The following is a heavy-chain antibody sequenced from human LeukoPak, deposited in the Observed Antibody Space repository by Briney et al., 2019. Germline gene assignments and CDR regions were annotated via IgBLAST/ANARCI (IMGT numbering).Heavy chain of an antibody. CDR3: TRGGLFTYDSSGYPIDF. V-gene: IGHV3-33*01. CDR1: GFTFTTYG. CDR2: IWNDGSNQ. D-gene: IGHD3-22*01. J-gene: IGHJ4*02. Sequence: AKSLSLSCAASGFTFTTYGMHWVRQAPGKGLEWVAIIWNDGSNQYYGDSVKGRFTISRDTSKNTLFLQMNSLRAEDTAVYYCTRGGLFTYDSSGYPIDFWGQGTLVTVSS.